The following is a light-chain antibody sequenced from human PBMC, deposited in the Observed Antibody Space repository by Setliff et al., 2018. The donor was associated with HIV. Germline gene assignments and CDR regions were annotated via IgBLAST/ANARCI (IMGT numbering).Light chain of an antibody. Sequence: QSALTQPASVSGSPGQSITIPCTGISSDVGDYNYVSWYQQHPGKVPKLMIYEVNNRPSGVSNRFSGSKSGNTASLTISGLQPEDEADYYCSSYRISGTLYVVFGGGTKSPS. CDR3: SSYRISGTLYVV. CDR2: EVN. V-gene: IGLV2-14*01. CDR1: SSDVGDYNY. J-gene: IGLJ2*01.